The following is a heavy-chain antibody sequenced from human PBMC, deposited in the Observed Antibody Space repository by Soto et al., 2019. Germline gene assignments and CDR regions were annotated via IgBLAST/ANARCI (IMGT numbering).Heavy chain of an antibody. J-gene: IGHJ4*02. Sequence: ESGGGLVQPGGSLRLSCAASGFTFSSYSMNWVRQAPGKGLEWVSYISSSSSTIYYADSVKGRFTISRDNAKNSLYLQMNSLRAEDTAVYYCARDSSGSLYWGQGTLVTVSS. D-gene: IGHD2-15*01. CDR1: GFTFSSYS. CDR3: ARDSSGSLY. CDR2: ISSSSSTI. V-gene: IGHV3-48*01.